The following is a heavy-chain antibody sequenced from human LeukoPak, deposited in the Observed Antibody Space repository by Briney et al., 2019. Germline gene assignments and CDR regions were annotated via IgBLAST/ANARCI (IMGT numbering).Heavy chain of an antibody. CDR3: ARDSSSWYSRGGYYYYMDV. V-gene: IGHV4-59*01. CDR2: IYYSGST. CDR1: GGSISSYY. D-gene: IGHD6-13*01. J-gene: IGHJ6*03. Sequence: SETLSLTCTVSGGSISSYYWSWIRQPPGKGLEWIGYIYYSGSTNYNPSLKSRVTISVDTSKNQFSLKLSSVTAADTAVYYCARDSSSWYSRGGYYYYMDVWGKGTTVTISS.